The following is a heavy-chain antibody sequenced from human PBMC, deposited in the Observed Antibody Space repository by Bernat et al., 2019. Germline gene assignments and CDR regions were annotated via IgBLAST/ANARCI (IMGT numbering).Heavy chain of an antibody. CDR3: AKDVRDYYYYVMDV. J-gene: IGHJ6*02. CDR1: GFTFSSYG. Sequence: VQLVESGGGVVQPGRSLRLSCAASGFTFSSYGMSWVRQAPGKGLEWVSVISGGGGSTYYADSVKGRFTISRDNSKNTLYLQMNSLRAEDTAIYYCAKDVRDYYYYVMDVWGQGTTVTVSS. CDR2: ISGGGGST. V-gene: IGHV3-23*04.